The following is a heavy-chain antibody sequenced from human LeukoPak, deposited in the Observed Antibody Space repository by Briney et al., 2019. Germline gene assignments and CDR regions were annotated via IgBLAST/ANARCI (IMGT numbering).Heavy chain of an antibody. CDR2: ISPTGSTT. Sequence: GGSLRLSCTASGFSSSGHWMHWARQLPGKGLVWVSRISPTGSTTSYADSVKGRFTVSRDNAKNTLYLQVNSLRAEDTAVHYCARGPNSNWSGLDFWGQGTLLTVSS. V-gene: IGHV3-74*01. D-gene: IGHD6-6*01. J-gene: IGHJ4*02. CDR1: GFSSSGHW. CDR3: ARGPNSNWSGLDF.